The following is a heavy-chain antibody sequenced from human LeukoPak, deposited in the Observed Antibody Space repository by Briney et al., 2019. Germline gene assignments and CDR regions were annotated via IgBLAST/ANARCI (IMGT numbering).Heavy chain of an antibody. D-gene: IGHD6-13*01. CDR3: GRDIATAVDY. J-gene: IGHJ4*02. CDR2: INSAGIST. Sequence: PGGSLRLSCAASGFTFSNAWMNWVRQAPGKGLVWVSRINSAGISTNYADSVKGRFTISRDNAKNTLYLQMNSLRAEDTAIYYCGRDIATAVDYWGLGTLVTVSS. V-gene: IGHV3-74*01. CDR1: GFTFSNAW.